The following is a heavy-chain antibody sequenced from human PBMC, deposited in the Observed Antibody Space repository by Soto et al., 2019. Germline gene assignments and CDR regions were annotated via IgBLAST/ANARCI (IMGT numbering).Heavy chain of an antibody. V-gene: IGHV1-18*01. CDR2: ISAHNGNT. D-gene: IGHD1-1*01. Sequence: QVHLVQSGAEVKKPGASVKVSCKGSGYDFTTYGITWVRLAPGQGLEWMAWISAHNGNTDYAQKLQGRVTVTRDTSTSTAYMELRILRSDDTSVYYCARGRYRDYWGQGALVTVSS. CDR1: GYDFTTYG. CDR3: ARGRYRDY. J-gene: IGHJ4*02.